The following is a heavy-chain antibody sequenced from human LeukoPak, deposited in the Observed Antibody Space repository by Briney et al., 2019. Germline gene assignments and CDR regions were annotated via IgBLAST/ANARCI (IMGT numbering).Heavy chain of an antibody. D-gene: IGHD6-19*01. CDR3: ARDQLIAVAGNYYYYGMDV. CDR1: GYTFTSYG. J-gene: IGHJ6*02. CDR2: ISAYNGNT. Sequence: ASVKVSCKASGYTFTSYGISWVRQAPGQGLEWMGWISAYNGNTNYAQKLQGRVTMTTDTSTSTAYTELRSLRSDDTAVYYCARDQLIAVAGNYYYYGMDVWGQGTTVTVSS. V-gene: IGHV1-18*01.